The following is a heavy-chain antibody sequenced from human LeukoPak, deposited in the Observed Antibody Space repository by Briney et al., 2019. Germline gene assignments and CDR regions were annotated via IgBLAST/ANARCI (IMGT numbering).Heavy chain of an antibody. D-gene: IGHD3-3*01. J-gene: IGHJ4*02. CDR2: INHSGST. V-gene: IGHV4-34*01. Sequence: PSETLSFTCAVYGGSFSGYYWSWIRQPPGKGLEWIGEINHSGSTNYNPSLKSRVTISVDTSKNQFSLKLSSVTAADTAVYYCARDRKTGKYYDFWSGYRDWGQGTLVTVSS. CDR3: ARDRKTGKYYDFWSGYRD. CDR1: GGSFSGYY.